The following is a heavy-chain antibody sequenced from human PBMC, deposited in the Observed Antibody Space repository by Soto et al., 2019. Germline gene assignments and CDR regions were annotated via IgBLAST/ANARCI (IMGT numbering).Heavy chain of an antibody. V-gene: IGHV3-9*01. CDR1: GFNFGNYA. J-gene: IGHJ4*02. Sequence: EVLLVESGGGLVQTGRSLRLSCAVSGFNFGNYAMHWVRQAPGNGLEWVAAINWNSDKVAYAGSVLGRFTIFRDSAKNSLHLQMTDLTTEDTAFYYCEKDKGGTPYYIDSWGQGILVTVSS. D-gene: IGHD6-25*01. CDR3: EKDKGGTPYYIDS. CDR2: INWNSDKV.